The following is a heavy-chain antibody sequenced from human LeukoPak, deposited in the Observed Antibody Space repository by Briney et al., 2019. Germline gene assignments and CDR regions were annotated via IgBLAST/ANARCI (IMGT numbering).Heavy chain of an antibody. D-gene: IGHD4-17*01. J-gene: IGHJ6*03. Sequence: PGGSLRLSCAASGFIFSNYAMSWVRQAPGKGLQWVSAFSGSGGSTYYANSVKGRFTISRDNSKNTLYPQMNSLRAEDTAVYYCARHMVTTYGFGYYYYYYYMDVWGKGTTVTVSS. CDR1: GFIFSNYA. V-gene: IGHV3-23*01. CDR2: FSGSGGST. CDR3: ARHMVTTYGFGYYYYYYYMDV.